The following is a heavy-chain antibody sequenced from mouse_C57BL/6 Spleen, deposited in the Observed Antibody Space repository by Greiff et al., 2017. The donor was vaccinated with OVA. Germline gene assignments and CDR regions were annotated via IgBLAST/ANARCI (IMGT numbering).Heavy chain of an antibody. CDR2: IYPGDGDT. V-gene: IGHV1-82*01. CDR3: ARQDGSSYVDAMDD. J-gene: IGHJ4*01. CDR1: GYAFSSSW. Sequence: QVQLKESGPELVKPGASVKISCKASGYAFSSSWMNWVKQRPGKGLEWIGRIYPGDGDTNYNGKFKGKATLTADKSSSTAYLQLSSLTSEDSAVYICARQDGSSYVDAMDDWGQGTSVTVSS. D-gene: IGHD1-1*01.